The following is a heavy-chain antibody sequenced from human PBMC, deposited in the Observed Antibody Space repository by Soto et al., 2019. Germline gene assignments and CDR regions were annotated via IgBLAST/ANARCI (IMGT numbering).Heavy chain of an antibody. J-gene: IGHJ3*02. Sequence: ASERVSCTASGSTFTTYDINWVRQAAGQWLEWMGWINPNSGGTNYAQKFQGRVTMTRDTSISTAYMELSRLRSDDTAVYYCARSRGSSSWYSFDAFDIWGQGTMVTV. CDR1: GSTFTTYD. CDR3: ARSRGSSSWYSFDAFDI. CDR2: INPNSGGT. D-gene: IGHD6-13*01. V-gene: IGHV1-2*02.